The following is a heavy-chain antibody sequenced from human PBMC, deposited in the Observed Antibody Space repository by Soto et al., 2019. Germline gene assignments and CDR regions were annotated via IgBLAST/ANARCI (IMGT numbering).Heavy chain of an antibody. CDR2: IIPMFGTP. Sequence: GXSVKVSCKDSGVTFNRQDMRWVRQAPGQGLEWMGGIIPMFGTPHYAEKFQDRVTITADESTGTAYLELSSLTSEDTAVYYCATSEGRDGCSFDYWGPGTMVTVS. CDR3: ATSEGRDGCSFDY. D-gene: IGHD6-19*01. V-gene: IGHV1-69*13. J-gene: IGHJ4*02. CDR1: GVTFNRQD.